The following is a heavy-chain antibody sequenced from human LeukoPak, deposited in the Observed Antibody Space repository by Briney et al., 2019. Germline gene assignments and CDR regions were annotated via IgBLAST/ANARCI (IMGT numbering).Heavy chain of an antibody. Sequence: PGGSLRISCEASGCTFSSYWMHWVRQIPGKGLMWVSRIESNGLTLYADSVRDRFTISRDNGKNTIYLQMNSLRVDDTAIYYCAKAATYFYGSVTYDWFESWGQGTLVTVSS. V-gene: IGHV3-74*01. D-gene: IGHD3-10*01. CDR2: IESNGLT. J-gene: IGHJ5*01. CDR3: AKAATYFYGSVTYDWFES. CDR1: GCTFSSYW.